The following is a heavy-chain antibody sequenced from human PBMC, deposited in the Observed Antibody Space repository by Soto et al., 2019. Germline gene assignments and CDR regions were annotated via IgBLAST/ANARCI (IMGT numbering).Heavy chain of an antibody. D-gene: IGHD3-16*01. J-gene: IGHJ4*02. CDR1: GFTFSNYG. V-gene: IGHV3-33*01. CDR2: IWHDGNNK. CDR3: ASWRSYSGGYCFDY. Sequence: GGSLRLSCAASGFTFSNYGMHWVRQAPGKGLEWVAIIWHDGNNKYYADSVRGRFIISRDNSKNRLYLQMNSLRAEDTALYFCASWRSYSGGYCFDYWGQGTLVTVSS.